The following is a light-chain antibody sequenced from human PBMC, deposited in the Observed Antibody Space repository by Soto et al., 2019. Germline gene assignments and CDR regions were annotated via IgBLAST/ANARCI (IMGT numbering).Light chain of an antibody. CDR1: QSVLYSSNNKNY. CDR3: QQYYTTPPA. CDR2: WAS. Sequence: DIVMTQSPDSLAVSLGERATFNCKSSQSVLYSSNNKNYLAWYQQKPGQPPKLLIYWASTREFGVPDRFSGSGSGTDFTLTISSLQAEDVAVYYCQQYYTTPPAFGQGTKVEIK. J-gene: IGKJ1*01. V-gene: IGKV4-1*01.